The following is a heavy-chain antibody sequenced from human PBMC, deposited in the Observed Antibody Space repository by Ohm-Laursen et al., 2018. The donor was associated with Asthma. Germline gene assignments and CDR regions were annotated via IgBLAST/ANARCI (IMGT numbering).Heavy chain of an antibody. CDR3: ARSIYDSSGYYYFYFDY. J-gene: IGHJ4*02. V-gene: IGHV4-59*08. CDR1: GGSISSYY. CDR2: IYYSGST. Sequence: TLSLTCTVSGGSISSYYWSWIRQPPGKGLEWIGYIYYSGSTNYNPSLKSRVTISVDTSKNQFSLKLSSVTAADTAVYYCARSIYDSSGYYYFYFDYWGQGTLVTVSS. D-gene: IGHD3-22*01.